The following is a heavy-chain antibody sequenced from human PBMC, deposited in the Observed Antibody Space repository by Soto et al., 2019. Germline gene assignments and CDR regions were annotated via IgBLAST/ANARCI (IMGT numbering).Heavy chain of an antibody. D-gene: IGHD6-19*01. Sequence: QVQLQQWGAGLLKPSETLSLTCAVYGGSFSGYYWSWIRQPPGKGLEWIGEINHSGSTNYNPSLKSRVTISVDPSKNQVSLKLSSVTAADTAVYYCAATEPWLATTYDYWGQGTLVTVSS. CDR1: GGSFSGYY. J-gene: IGHJ4*02. CDR2: INHSGST. CDR3: AATEPWLATTYDY. V-gene: IGHV4-34*01.